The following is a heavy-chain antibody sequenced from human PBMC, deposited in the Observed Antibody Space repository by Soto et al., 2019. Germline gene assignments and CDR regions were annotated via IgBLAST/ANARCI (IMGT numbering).Heavy chain of an antibody. J-gene: IGHJ6*03. V-gene: IGHV1-8*01. CDR1: GYTFTSYD. Sequence: GASVKVSCKASGYTFTSYDINWVRQATGQGLEWMGWMNPNSGNTGYAQKFQGRVTMTRNTSISTAYMELSSLRSEDTAVYYCARAPVFVVVPAAMRYYYYYYMDVWGKGTTVTVSS. CDR2: MNPNSGNT. D-gene: IGHD2-2*01. CDR3: ARAPVFVVVPAAMRYYYYYYMDV.